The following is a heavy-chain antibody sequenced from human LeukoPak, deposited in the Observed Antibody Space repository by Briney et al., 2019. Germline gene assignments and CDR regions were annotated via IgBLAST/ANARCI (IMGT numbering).Heavy chain of an antibody. CDR2: ISSSGSTI. D-gene: IGHD3-16*01. Sequence: GGSLRLSCAASGFTFSSYEMNWVRKAPGKGLEWVSYISSSGSTIYYADSVKGRFTISRDNAKNSLYLQMNSLRADDTAVYYWARERGAFDYWGQGTLVTVSS. J-gene: IGHJ4*02. CDR3: ARERGAFDY. V-gene: IGHV3-48*03. CDR1: GFTFSSYE.